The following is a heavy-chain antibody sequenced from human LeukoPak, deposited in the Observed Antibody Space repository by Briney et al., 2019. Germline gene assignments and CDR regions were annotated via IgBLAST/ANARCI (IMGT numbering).Heavy chain of an antibody. CDR1: GYTFTTYD. Sequence: GPVKVSCKAFGYTFTTYDINCVRQATGHPLERMGWMNPNSGNTGYAQRFQRRITVTRNTSINTAYMERSILAAEDTAVYYCGRETTMPPYYFYYWGLGTLVTVSS. CDR3: GRETTMPPYYFYY. J-gene: IGHJ4*02. V-gene: IGHV1-8*01. D-gene: IGHD1-1*01. CDR2: MNPNSGNT.